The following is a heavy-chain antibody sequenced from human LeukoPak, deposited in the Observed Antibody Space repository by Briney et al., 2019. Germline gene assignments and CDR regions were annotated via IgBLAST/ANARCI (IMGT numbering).Heavy chain of an antibody. D-gene: IGHD3-22*01. CDR3: AREAGYYDSSGYNDAFDI. V-gene: IGHV1-46*01. CDR2: INPSGGST. Sequence: ASVKVSCKASGYTFTSYYMHWVRQAPGQGLEWMGIINPSGGSTSYAQKFQGRVTMTRDTSTSTVYMELSSLRSEDTAVYYCAREAGYYDSSGYNDAFDIWGQGTMVTVSS. J-gene: IGHJ3*02. CDR1: GYTFTSYY.